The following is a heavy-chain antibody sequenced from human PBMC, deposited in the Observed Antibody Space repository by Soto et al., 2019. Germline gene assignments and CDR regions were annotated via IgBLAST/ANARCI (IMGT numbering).Heavy chain of an antibody. CDR3: AHGYTGSGWFQNWSDP. D-gene: IGHD6-19*01. J-gene: IGHJ5*02. Sequence: QITLKESGPALLKPTQTLTLTCTVSGFSLGTYGVGVGWIRQPPGKALEWLAFIYWDDDKRYSPSLKSRLTITXXAXNXXVVLTMINLDPVATATYFCAHGYTGSGWFQNWSDPWGQGTLVTVSS. V-gene: IGHV2-5*02. CDR2: IYWDDDK. CDR1: GFSLGTYGVG.